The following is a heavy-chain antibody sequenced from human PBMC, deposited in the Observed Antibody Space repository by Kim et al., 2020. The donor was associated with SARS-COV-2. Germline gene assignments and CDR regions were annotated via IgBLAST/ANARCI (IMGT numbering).Heavy chain of an antibody. CDR3: ARENSSGYYDY. D-gene: IGHD3-22*01. V-gene: IGHV4-30-2*04. J-gene: IGHJ4*02. Sequence: SYNPHHKSRVTISVDTYKNQFSLKRGSVTAADTAVYYCARENSSGYYDYWGQGTLVTVSS.